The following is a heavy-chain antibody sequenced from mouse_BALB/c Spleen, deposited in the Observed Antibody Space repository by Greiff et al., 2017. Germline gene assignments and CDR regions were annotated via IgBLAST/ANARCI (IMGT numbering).Heavy chain of an antibody. CDR2: IRNKANGYTT. J-gene: IGHJ4*01. Sequence: EVKLVESGGGLVQPGGPLRLSCATSGFTFTDYYMSWVRQPPGKALEWLGFIRNKANGYTTEYSASVKGRFTISRDNSQSILYLQMNTLRAEDSATYYCARDMRRYYAMDYWGQGTSVTVSS. CDR1: GFTFTDYY. CDR3: ARDMRRYYAMDY. V-gene: IGHV7-3*02.